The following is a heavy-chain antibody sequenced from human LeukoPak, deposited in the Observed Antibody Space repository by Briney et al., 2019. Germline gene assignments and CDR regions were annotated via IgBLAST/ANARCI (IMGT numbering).Heavy chain of an antibody. V-gene: IGHV4-34*01. Sequence: SETLSLTCAVYGGSFSGYYWSWIRQPPGKGLEWIGEINHSGSTNYNPSLKSRVTISVDTSKNQFSLKLSSVTAADTAVYYCARNQAVAGTGWYFDLWGRGTLVTVSS. J-gene: IGHJ2*01. D-gene: IGHD6-19*01. CDR1: GGSFSGYY. CDR2: INHSGST. CDR3: ARNQAVAGTGWYFDL.